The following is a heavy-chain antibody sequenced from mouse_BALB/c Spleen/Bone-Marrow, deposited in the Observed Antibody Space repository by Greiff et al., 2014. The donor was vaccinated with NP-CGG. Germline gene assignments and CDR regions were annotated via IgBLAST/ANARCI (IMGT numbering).Heavy chain of an antibody. D-gene: IGHD4-1*01. CDR3: ARSGFDY. J-gene: IGHJ2*01. CDR2: IHPNSGNT. V-gene: IGHV1S130*01. CDR1: GYTFPSSW. Sequence: QVQLQQSGSVLVRPGASVKLSCKASGYTFPSSWMPWAKQRPGQGLEWIGEIHPNSGNTNCNEKFKGKATLTVDTSSSTAYVDRSSLTSEDSAVYYCARSGFDYWGQGTTLTVSS.